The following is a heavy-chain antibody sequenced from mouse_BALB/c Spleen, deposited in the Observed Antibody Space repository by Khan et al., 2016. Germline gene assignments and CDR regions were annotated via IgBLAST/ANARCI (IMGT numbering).Heavy chain of an antibody. Sequence: QIQLVQSGPELKKPGETVKISCKASGYTFTNYGMNWVKQAPGKGLKWMGWINTYTGEPTYADDFKGRFAFSLETSASTAYLQINNLKNEDTATXICAKHYDYAPFAYWGEGTLVTVSA. CDR1: GYTFTNYG. V-gene: IGHV9-3-1*01. CDR2: INTYTGEP. J-gene: IGHJ3*01. D-gene: IGHD2-4*01. CDR3: AKHYDYAPFAY.